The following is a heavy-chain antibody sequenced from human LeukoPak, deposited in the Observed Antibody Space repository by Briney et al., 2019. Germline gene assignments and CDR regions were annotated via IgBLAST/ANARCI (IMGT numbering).Heavy chain of an antibody. Sequence: GGSLRLSCAASGFTFSSYGINWVRQAPGKGLEWVSSISSSSSYIYYADSVKGRFTISRDNAKNSPYLQMNSLRAEDTAVYYCARVGWWDGMDVWGQGTTVTVSS. CDR1: GFTFSSYG. CDR3: ARVGWWDGMDV. CDR2: ISSSSSYI. D-gene: IGHD2-15*01. V-gene: IGHV3-21*01. J-gene: IGHJ6*02.